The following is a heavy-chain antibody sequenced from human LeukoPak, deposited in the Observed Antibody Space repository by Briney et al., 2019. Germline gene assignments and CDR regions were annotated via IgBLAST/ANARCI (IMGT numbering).Heavy chain of an antibody. D-gene: IGHD3-10*01. CDR2: ISWSSGSI. CDR3: AKDNGSGSSDY. Sequence: PGGSLRLSCAASGFTFDDYAMHWVRQAPGKGLEWVSGISWSSGSIGYADSVKGRFTISRDNAKNSLYLQMNSLRAEDTALYYCAKDNGSGSSDYWGQGTLVTVSS. V-gene: IGHV3-9*01. J-gene: IGHJ4*02. CDR1: GFTFDDYA.